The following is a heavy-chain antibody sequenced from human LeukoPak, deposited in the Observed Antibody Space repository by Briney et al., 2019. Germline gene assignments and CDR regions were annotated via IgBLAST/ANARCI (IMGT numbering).Heavy chain of an antibody. D-gene: IGHD3-9*01. Sequence: GGSLRLSCVASGFTFRSHDMNWVRQAPGKGLEWVSSISSSSSYIYCGDSVKGRFTISRDNAKKSLYLQMNSLRAEDTAVYYCARDSVTVLTPDNWYFDLWGRGTLVTVSS. CDR1: GFTFRSHD. J-gene: IGHJ2*01. V-gene: IGHV3-21*01. CDR2: ISSSSSYI. CDR3: ARDSVTVLTPDNWYFDL.